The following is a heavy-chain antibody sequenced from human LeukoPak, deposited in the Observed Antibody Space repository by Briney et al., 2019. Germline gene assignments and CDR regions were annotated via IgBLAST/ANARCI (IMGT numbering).Heavy chain of an antibody. CDR3: AKNNWFDP. Sequence: TSETLSLTCAVSGGSFSGHYWSWIRQPPGEGLEWIGEINDSGSTKYNPSLKSRVTISADTSKNQFSLKLSSVTAADTAVYYCAKNNWFDPWGQGTLVTASS. V-gene: IGHV4-34*01. J-gene: IGHJ5*02. CDR1: GGSFSGHY. CDR2: INDSGST.